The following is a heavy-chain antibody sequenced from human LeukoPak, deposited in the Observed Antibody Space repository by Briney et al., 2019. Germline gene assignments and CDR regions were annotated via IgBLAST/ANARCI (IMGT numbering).Heavy chain of an antibody. CDR2: IRYDGSNK. CDR3: AKASAMIVVVSKHFDY. Sequence: GGSLRLSCAASGFTFSSYVMHWVRQAPGKGLEWVAFIRYDGSNKYYSDSVKGRFTTSRDNSKNTLYLQMNSLRAEDTAVYYCAKASAMIVVVSKHFDYWGQGTLVTVSS. CDR1: GFTFSSYV. D-gene: IGHD3-22*01. V-gene: IGHV3-30*02. J-gene: IGHJ4*02.